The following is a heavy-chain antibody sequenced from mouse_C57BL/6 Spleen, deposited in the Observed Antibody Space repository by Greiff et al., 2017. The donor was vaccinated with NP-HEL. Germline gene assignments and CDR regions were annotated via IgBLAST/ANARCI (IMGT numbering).Heavy chain of an antibody. CDR3: ARWGSYGY. CDR2: IDPSDSYT. Sequence: LQQPGAELVKPGASVKLSCKASGYTFTSYWMQWVKQRPGQGLEWIGEIDPSDSYTNYNQKFKGKATLTVDTSSSTAYMQLSSLTSEDSAVYYCARWGSYGYWGQGTTLTVSS. V-gene: IGHV1-50*01. D-gene: IGHD1-1*02. CDR1: GYTFTSYW. J-gene: IGHJ2*01.